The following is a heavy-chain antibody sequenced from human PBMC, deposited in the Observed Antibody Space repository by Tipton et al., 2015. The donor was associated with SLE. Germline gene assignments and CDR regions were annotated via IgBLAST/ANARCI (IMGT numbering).Heavy chain of an antibody. CDR2: ISYDGSNK. J-gene: IGHJ4*02. CDR3: GGEGYYYDGSTDY. D-gene: IGHD3-22*01. CDR1: GFTFNNYP. V-gene: IGHV3-30*04. Sequence: SLRLSCAASGFTFNNYPMHWVRQAPGKGLEWVALISYDGSNKYYADSVIGRFTISRDNSKNTLYLQMHSLRAEDTAVYYCGGEGYYYDGSTDYWGQGTLVTVSS.